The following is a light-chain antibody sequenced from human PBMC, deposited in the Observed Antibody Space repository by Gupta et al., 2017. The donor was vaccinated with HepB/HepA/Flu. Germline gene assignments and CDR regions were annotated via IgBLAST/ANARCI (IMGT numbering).Light chain of an antibody. CDR1: QSVSDSY. J-gene: IGKJ1*01. V-gene: IGKV3-20*01. CDR3: QQYGSSPPTT. CDR2: GES. Sequence: EIVLTQSPGTLSLSPGERATLSCRASQSVSDSYLAWYQQKPGQAPRLLIYGESSRATGIPDRFSGSGSGTDFTLTISRLEPEDFAVYYGQQYGSSPPTTFGQGTKVEIK.